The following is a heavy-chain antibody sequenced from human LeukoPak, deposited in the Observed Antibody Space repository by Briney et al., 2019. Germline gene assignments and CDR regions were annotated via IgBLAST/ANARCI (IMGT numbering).Heavy chain of an antibody. D-gene: IGHD2-21*02. CDR2: INGGGDST. CDR1: GFVVNNYP. V-gene: IGHV3-23*01. CDR3: VHCGGDCYPCCGMDG. J-gene: IGHJ6*02. Sequence: GGSLRLSCAASGFVVNNYPMSWVRQAPGKGLEWVSVINGGGDSTYYADSVKGRFTISRDNSKNTLFLQMNSLRAEDTAVYYCVHCGGDCYPCCGMDGWGQGTTVTVSS.